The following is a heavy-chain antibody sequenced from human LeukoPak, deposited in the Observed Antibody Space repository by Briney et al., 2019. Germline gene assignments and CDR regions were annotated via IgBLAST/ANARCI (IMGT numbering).Heavy chain of an antibody. D-gene: IGHD4-17*01. J-gene: IGHJ4*02. CDR2: IYPGESDT. CDR3: ARHGDYGDLRLDY. V-gene: IGHV5-51*01. Sequence: GESLKISCKGSGYRFTTSWIAWVRQMPGKGLEWMGMIYPGESDTRYSPSFQGQVTISADKSISTTYLQWSSLRASDTAMYYCARHGDYGDLRLDYWGQGTLVTVSS. CDR1: GYRFTTSW.